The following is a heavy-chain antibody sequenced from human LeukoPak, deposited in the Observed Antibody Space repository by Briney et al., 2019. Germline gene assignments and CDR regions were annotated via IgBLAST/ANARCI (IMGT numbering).Heavy chain of an antibody. CDR1: GGSFSGYY. V-gene: IGHV4-59*01. CDR2: IYYSGST. D-gene: IGHD3-10*01. Sequence: SETLSLTCAVYGGSFSGYYWSWIRQPPGKGLEWIGYIYYSGSTNYNPSLKSRVAISVDTSKNQFSLKLTSVTAADTAVYFCARGGYYGSGNDFRFDPWGQGTLVTVSS. J-gene: IGHJ5*02. CDR3: ARGGYYGSGNDFRFDP.